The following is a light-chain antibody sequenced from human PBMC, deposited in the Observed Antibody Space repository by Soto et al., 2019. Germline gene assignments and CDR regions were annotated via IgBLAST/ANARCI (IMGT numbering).Light chain of an antibody. CDR1: QSVSSY. V-gene: IGKV3-20*01. CDR3: QQYDSSPRT. J-gene: IGKJ1*01. CDR2: GAS. Sequence: EIVVTQSPATLSWSQGERANLSCRASQSVSSYLAWYQQKPGQAPRLLIYGASNRATGIPDRFSGSGSGTDFTLTISRLEPEDFAVYYCQQYDSSPRTFGQGTKVDIK.